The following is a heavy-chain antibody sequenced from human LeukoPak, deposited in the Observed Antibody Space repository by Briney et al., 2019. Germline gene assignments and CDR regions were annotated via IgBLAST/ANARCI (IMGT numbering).Heavy chain of an antibody. CDR1: GGSFSGYY. J-gene: IGHJ4*02. D-gene: IGHD3-22*01. V-gene: IGHV4-34*01. Sequence: SETLTLTCAVYGGSFSGYYWSWIRQPPGKGLEWIGEITHSGSTNYNPSLKSRVTISVDTSKNQYSLKLSSVTAADTAVFYCARALYYYDISGYSHYFDFWGQGTLVTVSS. CDR2: ITHSGST. CDR3: ARALYYYDISGYSHYFDF.